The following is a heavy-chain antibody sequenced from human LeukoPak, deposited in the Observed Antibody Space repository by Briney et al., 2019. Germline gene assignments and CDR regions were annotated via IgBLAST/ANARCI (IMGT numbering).Heavy chain of an antibody. D-gene: IGHD7-27*01. CDR1: GYTFTTYG. Sequence: ASVKVSCKTSGYTFTTYGISWVRQAPGQGLEWMGWISGYNRNTNYAQKLQGRVTMTTDTSTSTAYMELRSLRSDDTAVYYCARSVTGEIPHYDYWGQGTLVTVSS. CDR3: ARSVTGEIPHYDY. V-gene: IGHV1-18*04. J-gene: IGHJ4*02. CDR2: ISGYNRNT.